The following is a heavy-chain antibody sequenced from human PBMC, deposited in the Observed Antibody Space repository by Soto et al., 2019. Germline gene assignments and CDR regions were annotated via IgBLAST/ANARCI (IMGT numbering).Heavy chain of an antibody. D-gene: IGHD6-19*01. CDR3: ARVPAVASTIPSLWFDP. CDR1: GGSISRYY. J-gene: IGHJ5*02. Sequence: SETLSLTCNVAGGSISRYYWSWIRQPPGKGLEWIGYIHYSGSTKYNPSLKSRVTISVDTSKNQFSLKLTSVTAADTAVYFCARVPAVASTIPSLWFDPWGQGTLVTVSS. CDR2: IHYSGST. V-gene: IGHV4-59*01.